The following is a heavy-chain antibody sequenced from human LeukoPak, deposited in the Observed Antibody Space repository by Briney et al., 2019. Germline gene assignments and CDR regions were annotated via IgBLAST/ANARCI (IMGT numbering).Heavy chain of an antibody. J-gene: IGHJ5*02. V-gene: IGHV1-2*02. CDR2: INPNSGGT. CDR1: GYTFTGYY. CDR3: ERPLRSRWYEVDHWFDP. D-gene: IGHD6-13*01. Sequence: ASVKVSCKASGYTFTGYYMHCVRQAPGQGLEWMGWINPNSGGTNYAQKFQCRVTMTRETSISTAYMELSRLRSEDTAVYYCERPLRSRWYEVDHWFDPWGQGTLVTVSS.